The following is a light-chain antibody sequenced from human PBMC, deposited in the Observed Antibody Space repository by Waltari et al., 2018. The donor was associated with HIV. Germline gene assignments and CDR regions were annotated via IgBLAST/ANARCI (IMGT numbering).Light chain of an antibody. CDR2: EVS. CDR3: CSYAGTYTYV. V-gene: IGLV2-11*01. Sequence: QSALTQPRSVSGSPGQSVTISCTGPSSDIGYFDYVSWYQQYPGKAPKVIIYEVSQRPSWVPDRFTASKSGITASLTISGLQDEDEADYDCCSYAGTYTYVFGTGTTVTVL. CDR1: SSDIGYFDY. J-gene: IGLJ1*01.